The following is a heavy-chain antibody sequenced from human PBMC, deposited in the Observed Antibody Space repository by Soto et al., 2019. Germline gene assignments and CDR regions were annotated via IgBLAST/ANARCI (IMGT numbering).Heavy chain of an antibody. Sequence: PGGSLRLSCACSWFTFIGPAIHWVRQASGKGLEWVGRIRSKSNDYATSYATSVKGRFTISRDDSKNTAYLQMDRLETEDTAVYYCTVGVVVKAATDYWGQGTLVTVSS. J-gene: IGHJ4*02. D-gene: IGHD2-2*01. CDR1: WFTFIGPA. CDR2: IRSKSNDYAT. CDR3: TVGVVVKAATDY. V-gene: IGHV3-73*01.